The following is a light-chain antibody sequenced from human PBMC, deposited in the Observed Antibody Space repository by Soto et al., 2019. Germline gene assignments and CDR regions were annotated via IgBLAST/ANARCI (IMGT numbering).Light chain of an antibody. J-gene: IGLJ1*01. V-gene: IGLV2-23*01. CDR1: SSDVGRYSL. Sequence: QSVLTQPASVSGSPGQSITISCTGTSSDVGRYSLVSWYQQHPGKAPKLMISEDHKRPSGVSHRCSGSKSGNTASLTISELQPEDEADYYCCSYAGSNTWVFGTGTKVTVL. CDR2: EDH. CDR3: CSYAGSNTWV.